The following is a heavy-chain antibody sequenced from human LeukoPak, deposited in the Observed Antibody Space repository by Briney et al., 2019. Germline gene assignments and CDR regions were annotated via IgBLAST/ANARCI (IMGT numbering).Heavy chain of an antibody. CDR3: ARVRGDYYFYY. J-gene: IGHJ4*02. CDR2: IQQIATEQ. CDR1: GFIFSSYR. V-gene: IGHV3-7*04. D-gene: IGHD3-10*01. Sequence: CAAYGFIFSSYRMNWVRQAQGKGLVWVANIQQIATEQYYLASVKGRFAVSRDNAKISLYLQMAYLRAEDTAVYYCARVRGDYYFYYWGQGTLGTVSS.